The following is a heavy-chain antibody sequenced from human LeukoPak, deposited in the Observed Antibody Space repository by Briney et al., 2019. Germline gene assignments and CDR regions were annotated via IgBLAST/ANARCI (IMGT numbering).Heavy chain of an antibody. V-gene: IGHV4-34*01. J-gene: IGHJ3*02. CDR3: ARGRGYNAFDI. Sequence: SETLSLTCTVSGGSISSYYWNWIRQPPGKGLEWIGEINHSGNTNDNTSLKSRVTISVDTSKNQFSLKLSSVTAADTAVYYCARGRGYNAFDIWGQGTMVTVSS. CDR1: GGSISSYY. CDR2: INHSGNT. D-gene: IGHD5-18*01.